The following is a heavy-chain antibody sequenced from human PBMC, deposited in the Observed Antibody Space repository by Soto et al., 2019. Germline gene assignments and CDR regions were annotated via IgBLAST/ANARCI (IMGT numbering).Heavy chain of an antibody. V-gene: IGHV3-23*01. D-gene: IGHD3-16*02. CDR3: AKDRGIIVKAGDAFDV. Sequence: GGSLRLSCASSGFTLSMSAVNWVRQAPGKGLEWVSYISDSGDRTYYADSVKGRFTISRDRSKNTVSLQMDSLRAEDTAVYYCAKDRGIIVKAGDAFDVWGQGTKVTVS. CDR1: GFTLSMSA. J-gene: IGHJ3*01. CDR2: ISDSGDRT.